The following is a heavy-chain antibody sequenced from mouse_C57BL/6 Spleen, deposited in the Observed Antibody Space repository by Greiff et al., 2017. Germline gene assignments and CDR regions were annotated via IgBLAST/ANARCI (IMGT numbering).Heavy chain of an antibody. CDR1: GFTFSDFY. D-gene: IGHD3-3*01. CDR3: ARDGRGPFDY. J-gene: IGHJ2*01. CDR2: SRNKANDYTT. V-gene: IGHV7-1*01. Sequence: EVQLVESGGGLVQSGRSLRLSCATSGFTFSDFYMEWVRQAPGKGLEWIAASRNKANDYTTEYSASVKGRFIVSRDTSQSILYLQMNALRAEDTAIYYCARDGRGPFDYWGQGTTLTVSS.